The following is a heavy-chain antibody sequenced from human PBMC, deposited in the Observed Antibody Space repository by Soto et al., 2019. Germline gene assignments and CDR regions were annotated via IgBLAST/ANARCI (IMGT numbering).Heavy chain of an antibody. Sequence: EVQLVESGGGLVQPGGSLRLFCAASGFTFSGYNMNWVRQAPGKGLEWISCIKSDSSGTWYSDSVKGRFTMSRDNAKNSLYLQMNSLRDEDTAVYFCARDANWSSDYWGQGTLVAVSS. D-gene: IGHD1-1*01. CDR3: ARDANWSSDY. CDR1: GFTFSGYN. V-gene: IGHV3-48*02. J-gene: IGHJ4*02. CDR2: IKSDSSGT.